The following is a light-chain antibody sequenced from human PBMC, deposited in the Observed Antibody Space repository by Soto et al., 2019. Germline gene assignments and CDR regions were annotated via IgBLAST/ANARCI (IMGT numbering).Light chain of an antibody. Sequence: QLTPSPSSMFATVGDRVTITCRASQGISSYLNWYQQKPGKAPKLLINAASNLQSGVPSRFRGSGSETDFTLTITSLQPEDFATYYCQQSYTTPRTFGQGTKVDIK. CDR2: AAS. CDR3: QQSYTTPRT. V-gene: IGKV1-39*01. J-gene: IGKJ1*01. CDR1: QGISSY.